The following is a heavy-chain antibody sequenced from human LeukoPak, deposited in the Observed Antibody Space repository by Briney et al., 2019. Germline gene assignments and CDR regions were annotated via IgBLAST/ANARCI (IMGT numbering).Heavy chain of an antibody. CDR2: ITWSSASV. CDR3: AKDPNSSPHWYFDL. D-gene: IGHD2-2*01. V-gene: IGHV3-9*01. Sequence: GGSLRLSCAASGFTFDDYAMPWVRQSPGKGLEWVSGITWSSASVHYADSVKGRFTISRDNANNSLYLQMNSLRPEDTAFYYCAKDPNSSPHWYFDLWGRGTLVTVSS. CDR1: GFTFDDYA. J-gene: IGHJ2*01.